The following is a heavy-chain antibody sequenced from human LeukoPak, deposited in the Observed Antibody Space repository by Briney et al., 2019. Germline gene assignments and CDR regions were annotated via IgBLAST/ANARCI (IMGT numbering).Heavy chain of an antibody. D-gene: IGHD4-17*01. CDR1: GFTFSSYG. V-gene: IGHV3-7*01. CDR2: ISQDGGAK. J-gene: IGHJ4*02. Sequence: GGSLRLSCAASGFTFSSYGMHWVRQAPGEGLEWVASISQDGGAKHYVDSVMGRFTISRDNAQTSLYLQMSSLRDEDTAVYYCANDYGDYDYWGQGTLVTVSS. CDR3: ANDYGDYDY.